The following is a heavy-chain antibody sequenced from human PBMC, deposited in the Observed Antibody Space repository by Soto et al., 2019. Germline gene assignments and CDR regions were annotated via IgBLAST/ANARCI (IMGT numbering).Heavy chain of an antibody. V-gene: IGHV1-69*13. CDR1: GGTFSSYA. CDR2: IIPIFGTA. J-gene: IGHJ6*02. Sequence: SVKVSCKASGGTFSSYAISWVRQAPGQGLEWMGGIIPIFGTANYAQKFQGRVTITADESTSTAYMELSSLRSEDTAVYYCARDRYCTNGVCYGTRNYYYYYGMDVWGQGTTVTVSS. D-gene: IGHD2-8*01. CDR3: ARDRYCTNGVCYGTRNYYYYYGMDV.